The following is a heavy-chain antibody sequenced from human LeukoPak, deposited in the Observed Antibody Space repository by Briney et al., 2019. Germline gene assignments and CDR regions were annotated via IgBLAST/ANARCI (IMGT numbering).Heavy chain of an antibody. CDR1: GFTFSNFW. Sequence: GGSLRLSCAVSGFTFSNFWMSWVRQAPGRGLEWVANIHPEGNEKYHVESVKGRFTISRDNTKDLLFLQMNGLRVEDSAVYYCARGDDFSGDHWGQGTLVTVSS. J-gene: IGHJ4*02. CDR2: IHPEGNEK. V-gene: IGHV3-7*04. D-gene: IGHD1-1*01. CDR3: ARGDDFSGDH.